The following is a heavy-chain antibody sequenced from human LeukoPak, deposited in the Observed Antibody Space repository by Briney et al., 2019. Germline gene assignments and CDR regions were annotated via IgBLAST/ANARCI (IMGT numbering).Heavy chain of an antibody. CDR1: GGSFSGYY. J-gene: IGHJ4*02. Sequence: PSETLSLTCAVYGGSFSGYYWSWIRQPPGKGLEWIGEINHSGSTNHNPSLKSRVTISVDTSKNQFSLKLSSVTAADTAVYYCARAPGRGRAFFDYWGQGTLVTVSS. CDR2: INHSGST. V-gene: IGHV4-34*01. D-gene: IGHD1-26*01. CDR3: ARAPGRGRAFFDY.